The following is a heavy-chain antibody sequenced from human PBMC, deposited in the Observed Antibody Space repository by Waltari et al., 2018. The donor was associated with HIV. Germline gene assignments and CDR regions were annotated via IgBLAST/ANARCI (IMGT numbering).Heavy chain of an antibody. Sequence: EVQLVESGGGLVQPGGSLRLSCAASGFTFSIYWMTWLRQAPGKGLEGVANIKKDGSEKHYADSVRGLFTISRDNTKNSLYLRMNSLRAEDTAVYYWAKYSGSYWGAHNWFDPWGQGTLVIVSS. CDR2: IKKDGSEK. J-gene: IGHJ5*02. D-gene: IGHD1-26*01. CDR3: AKYSGSYWGAHNWFDP. V-gene: IGHV3-7*01. CDR1: GFTFSIYW.